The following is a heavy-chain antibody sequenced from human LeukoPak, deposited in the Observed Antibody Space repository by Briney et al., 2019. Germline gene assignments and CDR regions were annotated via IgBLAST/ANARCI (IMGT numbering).Heavy chain of an antibody. J-gene: IGHJ4*02. V-gene: IGHV3-23*01. CDR2: ISGSGGST. CDR1: GFTFSGYA. Sequence: GGPLRHSFAAPGFTFSGYAISGFRQAPGRGLEGVSDISGSGGSTYYADSVKGRFTISRDNSKNTLYLQMNSLRAEDTAVYYSAVGSYLGRNFDYWGQGTLVTVSS. D-gene: IGHD1-26*01. CDR3: AVGSYLGRNFDY.